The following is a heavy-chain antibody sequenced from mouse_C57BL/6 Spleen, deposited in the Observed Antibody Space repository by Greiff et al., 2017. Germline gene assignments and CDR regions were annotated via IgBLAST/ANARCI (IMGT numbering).Heavy chain of an antibody. CDR3: ARSITTVVANWYFDV. CDR1: GYTFTSYW. CDR2: IDPSDSET. J-gene: IGHJ1*03. V-gene: IGHV1-52*01. Sequence: QVQLQQPGAELVRPGSSVKLSCKASGYTFTSYWMHWVKQRPIQGLEWIGNIDPSDSETHYNQKFKDKATLTVDKSSSTAYMQLSSLTSEDSAVYYCARSITTVVANWYFDVWVTGTTVTVSS. D-gene: IGHD1-1*01.